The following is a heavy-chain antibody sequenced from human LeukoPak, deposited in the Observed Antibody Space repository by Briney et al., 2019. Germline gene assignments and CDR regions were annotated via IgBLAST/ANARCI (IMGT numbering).Heavy chain of an antibody. CDR2: ISWNSGSI. Sequence: PGRSLRLSCAASGFTFDDYAMLWVRQAPGKGLEWVSGISWNSGSIGYADSVKGRFTISRDNAKNSLYLQMNSLRAEDTALYYCAKDINAIMGIAAPLGAFDIWGQGTMVTVSS. CDR1: GFTFDDYA. D-gene: IGHD6-13*01. V-gene: IGHV3-9*01. J-gene: IGHJ3*02. CDR3: AKDINAIMGIAAPLGAFDI.